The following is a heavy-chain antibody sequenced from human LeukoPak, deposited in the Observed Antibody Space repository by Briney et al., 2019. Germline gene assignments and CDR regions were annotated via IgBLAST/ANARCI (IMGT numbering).Heavy chain of an antibody. Sequence: GGSLRLSCAASGFTFSSYSMNWVRQAPGKGLEWVSSISSSSSYIYYADSVKGRFTISRDDAKNSLYLQMNSLRAEDTAVYYCARDSSGQDGGNRHWGQGTLVTVSS. CDR1: GFTFSSYS. J-gene: IGHJ4*02. CDR2: ISSSSSYI. D-gene: IGHD4-23*01. V-gene: IGHV3-21*06. CDR3: ARDSSGQDGGNRH.